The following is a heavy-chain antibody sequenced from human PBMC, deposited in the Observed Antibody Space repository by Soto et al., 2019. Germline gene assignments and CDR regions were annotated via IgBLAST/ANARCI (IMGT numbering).Heavy chain of an antibody. D-gene: IGHD1-26*01. CDR2: INAGNGNT. V-gene: IGHV1-3*01. J-gene: IGHJ3*02. CDR3: ARVRVWWELREGAFDI. CDR1: GYTFTSYA. Sequence: ASVKVFCKASGYTFTSYAMHWVRQAPGQRLEWMGWINAGNGNTKYSQKFQGRVTITRDTSASTAYMELSSLRSEDTAVYYCARVRVWWELREGAFDIWGRGTMVTVSS.